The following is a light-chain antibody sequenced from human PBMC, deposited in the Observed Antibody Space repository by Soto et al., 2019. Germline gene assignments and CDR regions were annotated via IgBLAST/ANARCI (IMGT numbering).Light chain of an antibody. CDR1: QGINSY. CDR3: QQLKSFPIT. CDR2: AAS. V-gene: IGKV1-9*01. Sequence: DIQLTQSPSFLSASVGDRVTITCRASQGINSYLAWYQQKSGKVSKLLIYAASTLQRGVPSRFSGSVSGTEFTLTITSLQPEDFATYYCQQLKSFPITFGQGTRLEIK. J-gene: IGKJ5*01.